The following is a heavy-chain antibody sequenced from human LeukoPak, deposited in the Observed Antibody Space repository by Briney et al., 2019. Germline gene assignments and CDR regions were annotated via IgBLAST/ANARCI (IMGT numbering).Heavy chain of an antibody. Sequence: SETLSLTCTVSGGSINGGNYYWTWLRQPAGKGLEWIGRISSSGSTNHNPSLTSRVTISVDTSKNQFSLKLNFVTAADTAVYYCAREHCSGGSCYSIYYYYYMDVWGKGTTVTVSS. J-gene: IGHJ6*03. V-gene: IGHV4-61*02. CDR2: ISSSGST. D-gene: IGHD2-15*01. CDR3: AREHCSGGSCYSIYYYYYMDV. CDR1: GGSINGGNYY.